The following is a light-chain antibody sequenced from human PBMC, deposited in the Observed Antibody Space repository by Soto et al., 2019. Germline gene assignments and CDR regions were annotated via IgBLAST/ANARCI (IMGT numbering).Light chain of an antibody. CDR2: QDS. CDR1: KLGDRY. V-gene: IGLV3-1*01. J-gene: IGLJ2*01. Sequence: SYELTQPPSVSVSPGQTASIACSGDKLGDRYACWYQQKPGQSPVLVIYQDSKRPSGIPERFSGSSSGNRATLTISGTQAMDEADYYCQAWGSSTGVFGGGTKVTVL. CDR3: QAWGSSTGV.